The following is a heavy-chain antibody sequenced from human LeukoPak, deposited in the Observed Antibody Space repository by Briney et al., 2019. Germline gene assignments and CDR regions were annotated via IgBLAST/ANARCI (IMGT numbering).Heavy chain of an antibody. V-gene: IGHV5-51*01. CDR2: IYPGDSDT. J-gene: IGHJ3*02. CDR1: GYSFTTYW. CDR3: AGHFTAYSNRANAFDI. Sequence: GESLKISCKASGYSFTTYWIGWVRQMPGKGLEWMGTIYPGDSDTRYSPSFQGQVTISADKSISTAYLRWSSLKASGTAMYYCAGHFTAYSNRANAFDIWGQGTMVTVSS. D-gene: IGHD4-11*01.